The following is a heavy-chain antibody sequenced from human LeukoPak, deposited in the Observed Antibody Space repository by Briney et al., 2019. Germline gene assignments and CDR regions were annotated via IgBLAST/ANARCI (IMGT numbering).Heavy chain of an antibody. Sequence: GGSLTLSCEVSGFSISNIYMRWVRQSPGKGREWGANIKEDRRQKYYVDSERGRFTIHRHYAKNSLSLKMHSQSAEDTAVYYCARCRWLCTSCNILGVPFDIWGQGTMVTVSS. V-gene: IGHV3-7*01. CDR3: ARCRWLCTSCNILGVPFDI. CDR2: IKEDRRQK. CDR1: GFSISNIY. D-gene: IGHD2-8*02. J-gene: IGHJ3*02.